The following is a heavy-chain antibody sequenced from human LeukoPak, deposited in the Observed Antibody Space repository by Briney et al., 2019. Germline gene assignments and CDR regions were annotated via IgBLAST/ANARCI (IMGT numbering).Heavy chain of an antibody. J-gene: IGHJ5*02. V-gene: IGHV4-34*01. Sequence: SETLCLTCAVYGGSFSGYYWSWIRQPPGKGLEWIGEINHSGSTNYNPSLKSRVTISVDTSKNQFSLKLSSVTAADTAVYYCARGIVVVVAASKLVNWFDPWGQGTLVTVSS. D-gene: IGHD2-15*01. CDR2: INHSGST. CDR1: GGSFSGYY. CDR3: ARGIVVVVAASKLVNWFDP.